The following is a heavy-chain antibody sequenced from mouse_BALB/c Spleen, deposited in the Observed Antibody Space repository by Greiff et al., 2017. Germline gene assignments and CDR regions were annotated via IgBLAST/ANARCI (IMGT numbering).Heavy chain of an antibody. V-gene: IGHV5-4*02. CDR1: GFTFSDYY. CDR3: ARGGLLDY. J-gene: IGHJ2*01. Sequence: EVHLVESGGGLVKPGGSLKLSCAASGFTFSDYYMYWVRQTPEKRLEWVATISDGGSYTYYPDSVKGRFTISRDNAKNNLYLQMSSLKSEDTAMYYCARGGLLDYWGQGTTLTVSS. CDR2: ISDGGSYT. D-gene: IGHD3-1*01.